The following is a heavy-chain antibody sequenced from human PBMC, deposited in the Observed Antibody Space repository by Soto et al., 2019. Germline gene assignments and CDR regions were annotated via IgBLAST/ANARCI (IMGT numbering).Heavy chain of an antibody. J-gene: IGHJ4*02. CDR1: GFSFRGYW. Sequence: LRLSCAASGFSFRGYWMHWVRQAPGEGLVWVSRVNTDGSDTLYADSVKGRFTISRDHTKDPLSLQINSLRVEDPACSECVRAAARGDNWGQGTPVTVSS. D-gene: IGHD3-10*01. V-gene: IGHV3-74*01. CDR3: VRAAARGDN. CDR2: VNTDGSDT.